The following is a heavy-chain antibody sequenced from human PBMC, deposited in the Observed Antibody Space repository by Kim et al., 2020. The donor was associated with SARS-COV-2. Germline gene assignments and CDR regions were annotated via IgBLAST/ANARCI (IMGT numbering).Heavy chain of an antibody. D-gene: IGHD3-22*01. CDR2: INAGNGNT. Sequence: ASVKVSCKASGYTFTSYAMHWVRQAPGQRLEWMGSINAGNGNTKYSQKFQGRVTITRDTSASTAYMELSSLRSEDTAVYYCARESITMIVVVPDYWGQGTLVTVSS. CDR1: GYTFTSYA. CDR3: ARESITMIVVVPDY. J-gene: IGHJ4*02. V-gene: IGHV1-3*01.